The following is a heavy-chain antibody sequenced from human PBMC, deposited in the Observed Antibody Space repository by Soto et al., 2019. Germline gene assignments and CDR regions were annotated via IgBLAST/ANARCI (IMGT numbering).Heavy chain of an antibody. V-gene: IGHV3-30-3*01. CDR2: ISYDGSNK. CDR1: GFTCSSCS. J-gene: IGHJ4*02. CDR3: ARDKRDLRFLEWSYYFDY. D-gene: IGHD3-3*01. Sequence: GSLRLSCAASGFTCSSCSMHWVRQAPGKGLEWVAVISYDGSNKYYADSVKGRFTISRDNSKNTLYLQMNSLRAEDTAVYYCARDKRDLRFLEWSYYFDYCGQGTLVTVSS.